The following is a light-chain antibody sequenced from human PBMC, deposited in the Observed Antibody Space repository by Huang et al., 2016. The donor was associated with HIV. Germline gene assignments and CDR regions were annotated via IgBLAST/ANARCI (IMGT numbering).Light chain of an antibody. CDR3: QQANGFL. Sequence: DIQMTQSPSSVSASVGDRVTITCRASQGISSWVAWYQQKPGKAPELLIYAASSLQSGVPSRFSVSGSGTDFTLTISSLQPEDFATYYCQQANGFLFGGGTKVEIK. CDR1: QGISSW. V-gene: IGKV1-12*02. CDR2: AAS. J-gene: IGKJ4*01.